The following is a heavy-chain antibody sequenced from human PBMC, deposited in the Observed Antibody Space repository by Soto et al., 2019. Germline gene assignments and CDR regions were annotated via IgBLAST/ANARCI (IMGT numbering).Heavy chain of an antibody. CDR2: IYPGDSDT. CDR1: GYSFTSYW. Sequence: PGESLKISCKGSGYSFTSYWIGWVRQMPGKGLEWMGIIYPGDSDTRYSPSFQGQVTISADKSISTAYLQWSSLKASDTAMYYCARHYNYDSSGYIDFDYWGQGTLVTVSS. V-gene: IGHV5-51*01. CDR3: ARHYNYDSSGYIDFDY. J-gene: IGHJ4*02. D-gene: IGHD3-22*01.